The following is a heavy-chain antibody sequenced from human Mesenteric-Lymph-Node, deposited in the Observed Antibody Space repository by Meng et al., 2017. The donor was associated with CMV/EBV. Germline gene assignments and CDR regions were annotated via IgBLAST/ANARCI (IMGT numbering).Heavy chain of an antibody. V-gene: IGHV3-23*01. D-gene: IGHD1-26*01. CDR1: GFTFSSYA. CDR2: ISGSGGTT. CDR3: TTDPGGSFYYYYGMDV. Sequence: GESLKISCAASGFTFSSYAMSWVRQAPGTGLEWVSTISGSGGTTYYAESVKGRFTISRDNSKNTLYLQMNSLRAEDTAVYYCTTDPGGSFYYYYGMDVWGQGTTVTVSS. J-gene: IGHJ6*02.